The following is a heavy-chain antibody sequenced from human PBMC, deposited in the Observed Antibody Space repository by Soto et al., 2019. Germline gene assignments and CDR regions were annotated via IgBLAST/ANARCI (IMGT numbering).Heavy chain of an antibody. D-gene: IGHD1-7*01. CDR3: ARDNWNYVSAFAI. CDR1: RFTFSNYA. V-gene: IGHV3-33*01. J-gene: IGHJ3*02. CDR2: IWSDGSNK. Sequence: GGSLILSCTASRFTFSNYAMHWVRQAPGKGLEWVAVIWSDGSNKCYADSVKGRFTISRDNSKNTLYLQMSSLRAEDTAVYYCARDNWNYVSAFAIWGQGTMVTVSS.